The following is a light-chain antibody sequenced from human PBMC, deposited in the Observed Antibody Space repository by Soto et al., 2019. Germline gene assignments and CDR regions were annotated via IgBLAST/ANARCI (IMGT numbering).Light chain of an antibody. Sequence: EIVMTQSPATLSASPGERATLSCRASQSVSGNLAWYQQRPGQAPRLLIYGTSNRATGLPARFSGGGFGTEFTLTISSLQSEDFAVYYCQQYNNWWTFGQGTKVEIK. V-gene: IGKV3D-15*01. CDR3: QQYNNWWT. CDR1: QSVSGN. CDR2: GTS. J-gene: IGKJ1*01.